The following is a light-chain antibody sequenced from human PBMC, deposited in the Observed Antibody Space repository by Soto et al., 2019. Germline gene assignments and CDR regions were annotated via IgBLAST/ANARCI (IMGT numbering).Light chain of an antibody. Sequence: EIVLTQSPGTLSLSPGERATLSCRASQSVSSHLAWYQQKPGQAPRLLIYDASNRATGIPARFSGSGSGTAFTLTISSLEPEDFAVYHCVQRTTWPWTCGQGSKVAIK. J-gene: IGKJ1*01. CDR1: QSVSSH. CDR2: DAS. V-gene: IGKV3-11*01. CDR3: VQRTTWPWT.